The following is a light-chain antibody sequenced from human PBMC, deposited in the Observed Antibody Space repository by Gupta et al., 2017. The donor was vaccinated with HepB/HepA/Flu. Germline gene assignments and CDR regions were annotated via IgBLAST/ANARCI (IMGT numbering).Light chain of an antibody. CDR2: MLS. J-gene: IGKJ2*01. CDR3: VQGSYWPHT. V-gene: IGKV2-30*02. CDR1: QSLVHSSGNTF. Sequence: DVVVTESPLALCFTFGQPASLSCRSSQSLVHSSGNTFLTLFQQRPGQSPRRLIYMLSNRESGVPDRFSGSGSGTDFTLKISRVEAEDVGVYYCVQGSYWPHTFGQGTKLEIE.